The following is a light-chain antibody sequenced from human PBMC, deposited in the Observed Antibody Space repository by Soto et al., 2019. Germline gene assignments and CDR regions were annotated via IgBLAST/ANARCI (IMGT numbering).Light chain of an antibody. J-gene: IGKJ1*01. V-gene: IGKV3-15*01. CDR1: QSVRSN. Sequence: EIVITQSPATLSVSPGERATLSCRASQSVRSNLAWYEQKPGQAPRLLIYGASTRATGIPARFSGSGAGTECTRTISSLQSEDFAVDDCQQYNNWPRTFGQGTKVDIK. CDR2: GAS. CDR3: QQYNNWPRT.